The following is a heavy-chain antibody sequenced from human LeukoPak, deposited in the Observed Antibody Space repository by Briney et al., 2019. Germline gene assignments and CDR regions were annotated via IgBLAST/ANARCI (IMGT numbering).Heavy chain of an antibody. D-gene: IGHD2-15*01. CDR1: GGSISSGGYS. V-gene: IGHV4-30-2*01. CDR3: ATGTGYCSGGGCYDY. J-gene: IGHJ4*02. Sequence: KTSETLSLTCAVSGGSISSGGYSWSWIRQPPGKGLERIGYIYQSGSTYYNPSLKSRVTISVDRSKNQFSLKLSSVTAADTGIYYCATGTGYCSGGGCYDYWGQGTLVTVSS. CDR2: IYQSGST.